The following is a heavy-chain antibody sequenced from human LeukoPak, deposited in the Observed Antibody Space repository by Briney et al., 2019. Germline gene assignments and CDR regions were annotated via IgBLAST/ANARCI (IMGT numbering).Heavy chain of an antibody. J-gene: IGHJ4*02. CDR1: GFTFSSYG. V-gene: IGHV3-30*03. CDR2: ISYDGSNK. CDR3: AASARDY. D-gene: IGHD3-10*01. Sequence: PGRSLRLSCAASGFTFSSYGMHWVRQAPGKGLEWVAVISYDGSNKYYADSVKGRFTISRDNSKNTLYLQMNSLRAEDTAMYYCAASARDYWGQGTLVTVSS.